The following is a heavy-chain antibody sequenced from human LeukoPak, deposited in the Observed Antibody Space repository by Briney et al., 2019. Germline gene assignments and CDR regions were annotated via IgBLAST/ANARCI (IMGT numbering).Heavy chain of an antibody. CDR3: ARLTGSHFCSGGSCYSARGWFDP. Sequence: KPSETLSLTCTVSGGSISSYYWSWIRQPPGKGLEWIGHIYYSGSTNYNPSLKSRVTISVDTSKNQFSLKLSSVTAADTAVYYCARLTGSHFCSGGSCYSARGWFDPWGQGTLVTVSS. V-gene: IGHV4-59*08. J-gene: IGHJ5*02. D-gene: IGHD2-15*01. CDR2: IYYSGST. CDR1: GGSISSYY.